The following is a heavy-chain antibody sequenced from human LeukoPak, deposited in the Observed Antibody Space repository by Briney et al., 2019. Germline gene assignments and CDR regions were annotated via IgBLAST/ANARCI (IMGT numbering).Heavy chain of an antibody. D-gene: IGHD3-3*01. CDR3: ADPFGDAFDM. V-gene: IGHV3-74*01. Sequence: XGSLRLSCTASGFTFSNYWMHWVRQTPGKGLVWVSHINNDGTSTTYADSVKGRFTISRDNAKNTLYLQMDSLRAEDSAMYYCADPFGDAFDMWGQGTMVTVSS. CDR1: GFTFSNYW. CDR2: INNDGTST. J-gene: IGHJ3*02.